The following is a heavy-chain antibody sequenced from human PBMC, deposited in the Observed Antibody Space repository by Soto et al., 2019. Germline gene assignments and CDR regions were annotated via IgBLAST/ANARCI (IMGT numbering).Heavy chain of an antibody. Sequence: QVQLVQSGAEVKKPGASVKVSCKASGYTFTSYDINWVRQATGQGLEWMGWMNPNSGNTGYAQKFQGRVTMTRNTSISTAYMELSSLRSEDTAVYYCAIAIRFATPPDIVATMVDYYFDYWGQGTLVTVSS. CDR1: GYTFTSYD. D-gene: IGHD5-12*01. V-gene: IGHV1-8*01. CDR3: AIAIRFATPPDIVATMVDYYFDY. CDR2: MNPNSGNT. J-gene: IGHJ4*02.